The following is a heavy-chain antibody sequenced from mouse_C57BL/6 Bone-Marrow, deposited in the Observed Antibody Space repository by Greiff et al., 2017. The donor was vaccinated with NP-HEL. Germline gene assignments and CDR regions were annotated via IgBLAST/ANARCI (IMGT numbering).Heavy chain of an antibody. CDR3: ARPLYLDY. V-gene: IGHV1-66*01. Sequence: LVESGPELVKPGASVKISCKASGYSFTSYYIHWVKQRPGQGLEWIGWIYPGSGNTKYNEKFKGKATLTADTSSSTAYMQLSSLTSEDSAVYYCARPLYLDYWGQGTTLTVSS. CDR2: IYPGSGNT. J-gene: IGHJ2*01. CDR1: GYSFTSYY.